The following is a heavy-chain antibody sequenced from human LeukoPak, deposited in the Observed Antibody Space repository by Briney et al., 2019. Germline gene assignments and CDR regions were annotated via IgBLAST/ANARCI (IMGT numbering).Heavy chain of an antibody. J-gene: IGHJ4*02. CDR1: GYSISSGYY. V-gene: IGHV4-38-2*02. D-gene: IGHD3-22*01. CDR2: IYHSGST. Sequence: SETLSLTCTVSGYSISSGYYWGWIRQPPGKGLEWIGSIYHSGSTYYNPSLKSRVTISVDTSKNQFSLKLSSVTAADTAVYYCARTPSRYDRSGYYPADFDYWGQGTLVTVSS. CDR3: ARTPSRYDRSGYYPADFDY.